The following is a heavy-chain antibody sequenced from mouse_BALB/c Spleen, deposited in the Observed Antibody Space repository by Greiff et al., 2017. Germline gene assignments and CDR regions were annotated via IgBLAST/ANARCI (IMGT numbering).Heavy chain of an antibody. V-gene: IGHV5-4*02. Sequence: EVLLVESGGGLVKPGGSLKLSCAASGFTFSDYYMYWVRQTPEKRLEWVATISDGGSYTYYPDSVKGRFTISRDNAKNNLYLQMSSLKSEDTAMYYCARAYRYDGYYYAMDYWGQGTSVTVSS. CDR2: ISDGGSYT. CDR1: GFTFSDYY. J-gene: IGHJ4*01. D-gene: IGHD2-14*01. CDR3: ARAYRYDGYYYAMDY.